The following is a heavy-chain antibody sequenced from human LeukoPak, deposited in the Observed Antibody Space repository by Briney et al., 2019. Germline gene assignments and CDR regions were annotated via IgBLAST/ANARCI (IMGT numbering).Heavy chain of an antibody. CDR2: IYYVENT. Sequence: PSETLSLTCSVSGGSISSSSYYWGWIRQPPGKGLEWIGSIYYVENTYYNPSLNSRVTISVDTSKNQFSLKLTSVTAADTSVYYCARRTWDYYGNPFDYWGRGTLVTVSS. CDR3: ARRTWDYYGNPFDY. J-gene: IGHJ4*02. CDR1: GGSISSSSYY. D-gene: IGHD4-23*01. V-gene: IGHV4-39*01.